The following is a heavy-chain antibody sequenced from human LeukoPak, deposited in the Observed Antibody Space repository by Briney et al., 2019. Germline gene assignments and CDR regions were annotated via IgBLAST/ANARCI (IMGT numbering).Heavy chain of an antibody. J-gene: IGHJ4*02. Sequence: GGSLRLSCAASGFTFSSYAMHWVRQAPGKGLEWVAVISYDGSNKYYADPVKGRFTISRDNSKNTLYLQMNSLRAEDTAVYYCARDLYYYDSSGYDTQPDYWGQGTLVTVSS. V-gene: IGHV3-30*04. CDR2: ISYDGSNK. CDR3: ARDLYYYDSSGYDTQPDY. CDR1: GFTFSSYA. D-gene: IGHD3-22*01.